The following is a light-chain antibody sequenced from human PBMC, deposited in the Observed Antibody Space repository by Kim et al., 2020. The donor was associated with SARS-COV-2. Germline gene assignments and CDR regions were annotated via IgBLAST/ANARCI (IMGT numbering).Light chain of an antibody. J-gene: IGLJ3*02. Sequence: GQVLTISCSGPSSTRGDNSVCWYPHIPGTGPKRLISGSDRRPSGVPDRFSGSKSATSASLAISGLRSEDEADYYCATWDDSLSGWVFGGGTQLTVL. V-gene: IGLV1-47*01. CDR3: ATWDDSLSGWV. CDR2: GSD. CDR1: SSTRGDNS.